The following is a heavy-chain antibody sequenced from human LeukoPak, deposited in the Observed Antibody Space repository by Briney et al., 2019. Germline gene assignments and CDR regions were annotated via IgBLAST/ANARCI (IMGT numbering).Heavy chain of an antibody. D-gene: IGHD3-22*01. J-gene: IGHJ3*02. V-gene: IGHV4-59*01. CDR3: ARAGYYDSSGPDAFDI. Sequence: SEILSLTCTVSGGSISSYYWGWIRQPPGKGLEWIGYIYYSGSTNYNPSLKSRVTISVDTSKNQFSLKLSSVTAADTAVYYCARAGYYDSSGPDAFDIWGQGTMVTVSS. CDR1: GGSISSYY. CDR2: IYYSGST.